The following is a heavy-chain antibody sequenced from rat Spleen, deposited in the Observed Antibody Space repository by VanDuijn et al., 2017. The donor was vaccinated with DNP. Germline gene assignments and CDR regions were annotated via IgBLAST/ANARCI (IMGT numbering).Heavy chain of an antibody. CDR3: TRESWGYVMDA. CDR1: GFSLTSYH. D-gene: IGHD5-1*01. J-gene: IGHJ4*01. CDR2: IWGHGST. Sequence: QVQLKESGPGLVQPSQTLSLTCTVSGFSLTSYHVHWVRQPPGKGLEWMGIIWGHGSTDYNSALKSRLSINRDTSKRQVFLKMNRLQTDDTAIYYCTRESWGYVMDAWGQGASVTVSS. V-gene: IGHV2S75*01.